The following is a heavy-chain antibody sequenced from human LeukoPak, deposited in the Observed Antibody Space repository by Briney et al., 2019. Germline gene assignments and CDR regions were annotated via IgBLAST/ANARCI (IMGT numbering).Heavy chain of an antibody. V-gene: IGHV3-23*01. CDR2: LSDAGVRI. CDR3: ARDDGGDWNYDY. J-gene: IGHJ4*02. Sequence: GGSLRLSCTASGFNFGNYGMSWVRQAPGKGLEWVSGLSDAGVRIFYADSVRGRFTVSRDNSKNTLYLQMDSLRAEDTAVYFCARDDGGDWNYDYWGQGTLVTVSS. D-gene: IGHD1-7*01. CDR1: GFNFGNYG.